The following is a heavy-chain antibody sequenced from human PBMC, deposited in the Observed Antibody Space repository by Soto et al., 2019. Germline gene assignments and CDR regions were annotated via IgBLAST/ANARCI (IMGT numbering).Heavy chain of an antibody. CDR3: ARLGSDYDILTGYYYYGMDV. J-gene: IGHJ6*02. CDR2: INPSGGST. Sequence: GASVKVSCKASGYTFTSYYMHWVRQAPGQGLEWMGIINPSGGSTSYAQKFQGRVTMTRDTSTSTVYMELSSLRSEDTAVYYCARLGSDYDILTGYYYYGMDVWGQGTTVTVSS. V-gene: IGHV1-46*01. D-gene: IGHD3-9*01. CDR1: GYTFTSYY.